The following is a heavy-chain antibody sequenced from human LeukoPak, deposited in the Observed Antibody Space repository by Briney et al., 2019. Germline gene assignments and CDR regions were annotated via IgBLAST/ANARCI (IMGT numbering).Heavy chain of an antibody. CDR3: ARRVVEALAPRVTNWFHP. Sequence: SETLSLTCTVSGDSKSTYSWNWIRQPPGKGLEWIGRISSAGVTKYNPSLKSRITFSLDTSRNQFSLKLTSVTAADTAVYYCARRVVEALAPRVTNWFHPWGQGTLVLVSS. V-gene: IGHV4-59*08. CDR1: GDSKSTYS. D-gene: IGHD5-12*01. CDR2: ISSAGVT. J-gene: IGHJ5*02.